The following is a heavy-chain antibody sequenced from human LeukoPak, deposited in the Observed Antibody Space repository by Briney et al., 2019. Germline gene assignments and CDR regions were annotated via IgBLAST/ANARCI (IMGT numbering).Heavy chain of an antibody. CDR3: ARQQWLDGAYYFDY. CDR1: GFTFSGST. V-gene: IGHV3-21*01. CDR2: ISTSSSYI. J-gene: IGHJ4*02. Sequence: PGGSLRLSCAASGFTFSGSTMNWVRQALGKGLEWVSFISTSSSYIYYADSVRGRFTISRDNAKNSLYLQMNSLRAEDTAVYYCARQQWLDGAYYFDYWGQGTLVTVSS. D-gene: IGHD6-19*01.